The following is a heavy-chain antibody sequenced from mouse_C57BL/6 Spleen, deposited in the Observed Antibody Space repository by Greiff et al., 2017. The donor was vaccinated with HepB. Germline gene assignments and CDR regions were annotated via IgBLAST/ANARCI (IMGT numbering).Heavy chain of an antibody. D-gene: IGHD2-1*01. CDR1: GYAFSSYW. CDR2: IYPGDGDT. Sequence: VQLQQSGAELVKPGASVKISCKASGYAFSSYWMNWVKQRPGKGLEWIGQIYPGDGDTNYNGKFKGKATLTADKSSSTAYMQLSSLTSEDSAVYFCARSLHGKDAMDYWGQGTSVTVSS. CDR3: ARSLHGKDAMDY. V-gene: IGHV1-80*01. J-gene: IGHJ4*01.